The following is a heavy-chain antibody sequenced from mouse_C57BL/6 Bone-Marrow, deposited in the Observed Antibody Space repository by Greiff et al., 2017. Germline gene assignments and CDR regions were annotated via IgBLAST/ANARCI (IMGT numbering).Heavy chain of an antibody. CDR3: AYSSGAC. J-gene: IGHJ3*01. D-gene: IGHD2-5*01. CDR2: IYPGSGST. CDR1: GYTFTSYW. V-gene: IGHV1-55*01. Sequence: QVHVKQSGAELVKPGASVKMSCKASGYTFTSYWITWVKQRPGQGLEWIGDIYPGSGSTNYNEKFKSKATLTVDTSSSTAYMQLSSLTSEDSAVYYCAYSSGACWGQGTLVTVSA.